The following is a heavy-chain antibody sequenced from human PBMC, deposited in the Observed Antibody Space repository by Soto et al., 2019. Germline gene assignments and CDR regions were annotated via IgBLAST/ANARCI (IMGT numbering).Heavy chain of an antibody. CDR3: ARSPSGSGDGNDY. CDR1: GFTFSNHW. CDR2: IRGDGSSI. V-gene: IGHV3-74*01. J-gene: IGHJ4*02. D-gene: IGHD3-10*01. Sequence: EVQLVESGGGLVQPGGSLRLSCAASGFTFSNHWMHWVRQAPGKGLVWVSRIRGDGSSINYGDSVKGRFTISRDNAQNTLHLQMNSLSAEDTAVYYGARSPSGSGDGNDYWGQGTLVTVSS.